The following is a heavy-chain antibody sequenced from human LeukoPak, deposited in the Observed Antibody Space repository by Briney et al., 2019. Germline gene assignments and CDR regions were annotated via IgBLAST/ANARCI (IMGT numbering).Heavy chain of an antibody. CDR1: GFTFDDYG. Sequence: GGSLRLSCAASGFTFDDYGMSWVRQAPGKGLEWVSGIIWSGGSTGYADSVKGRFTISRDNAKNSLYLQMNSLRAEDTALYYCAKDISYDSSGRAFDIWGQGTMVTVSS. CDR3: AKDISYDSSGRAFDI. CDR2: IIWSGGST. D-gene: IGHD3-22*01. J-gene: IGHJ3*02. V-gene: IGHV3-20*04.